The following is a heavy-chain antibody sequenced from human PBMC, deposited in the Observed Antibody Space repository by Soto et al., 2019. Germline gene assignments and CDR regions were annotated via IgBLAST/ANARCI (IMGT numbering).Heavy chain of an antibody. CDR3: ARHLRFLEWFGTWAMDV. Sequence: SETLSLTCTVSGGSISSSSYYWGWIRQPPGKGLEWIGSIYYSGSTYYNPSLQSRVTISVDTSKNQFSLKLSSVTAADTAVYYCARHLRFLEWFGTWAMDVWGKGTTVTVSS. CDR1: GGSISSSSYY. CDR2: IYYSGST. J-gene: IGHJ6*04. V-gene: IGHV4-39*01. D-gene: IGHD3-3*01.